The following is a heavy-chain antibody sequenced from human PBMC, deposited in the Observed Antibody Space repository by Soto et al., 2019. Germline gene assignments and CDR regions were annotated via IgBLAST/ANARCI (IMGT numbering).Heavy chain of an antibody. CDR3: ATDDSRVLEYFDY. Sequence: GGSLRLSCGASGFSFSDYYMSWIRQAPGKGLEWVSYISSSTGYTNYADSVKGRFTISRDNAKKSLYLQMNSLRAEDTAVYYCATDDSRVLEYFDYWGQGILVTVSS. J-gene: IGHJ4*02. CDR2: ISSSTGYT. V-gene: IGHV3-11*06. D-gene: IGHD3-3*01. CDR1: GFSFSDYY.